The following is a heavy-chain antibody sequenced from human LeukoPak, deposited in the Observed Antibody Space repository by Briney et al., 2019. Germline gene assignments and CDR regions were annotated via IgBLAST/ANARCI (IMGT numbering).Heavy chain of an antibody. V-gene: IGHV1-18*01. CDR3: ARDPAFRGAQMEY. CDR1: GYTLTSYG. J-gene: IGHJ4*02. D-gene: IGHD3-10*01. Sequence: ASVNVSCKASGYTLTSYGFSWVRQAPGQGFEWMGWISGYNGNTNYAQNLQGRVTMTIDTSTSTAYMELRSLRSDDTAVYYCARDPAFRGAQMEYWGQGTLVTVSS. CDR2: ISGYNGNT.